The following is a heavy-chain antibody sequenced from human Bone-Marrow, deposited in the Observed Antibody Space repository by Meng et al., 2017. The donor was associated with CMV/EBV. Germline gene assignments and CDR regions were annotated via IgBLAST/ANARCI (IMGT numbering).Heavy chain of an antibody. Sequence: SVKVSCKASGGTFSSYTISWVRQAPGQGLKWMGRIIPILGIANYAQKFQGRVTITTDESTSTAYMELSSLRSEGTAVYYCASLYCSSTSCWRWDAFDIWGQGTMVTVSS. CDR2: IIPILGIA. J-gene: IGHJ3*02. V-gene: IGHV1-69*02. D-gene: IGHD2-2*01. CDR3: ASLYCSSTSCWRWDAFDI. CDR1: GGTFSSYT.